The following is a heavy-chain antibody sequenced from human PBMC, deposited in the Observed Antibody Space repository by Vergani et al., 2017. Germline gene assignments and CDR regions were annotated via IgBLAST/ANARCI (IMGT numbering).Heavy chain of an antibody. V-gene: IGHV3-9*01. D-gene: IGHD6-19*01. CDR2: ISWNSCSI. CDR3: AKEGSGWNFDY. Sequence: EVQLVESGGGLVQPGRSLRLSCAASGFTFDDYAMHWVRQAPGKGLVWVSGISWNSCSIGYADSVKGRFTIYRDNAKNSLYLQINSLRAEDTALYYCAKEGSGWNFDYWGQGTLVTVSS. CDR1: GFTFDDYA. J-gene: IGHJ4*02.